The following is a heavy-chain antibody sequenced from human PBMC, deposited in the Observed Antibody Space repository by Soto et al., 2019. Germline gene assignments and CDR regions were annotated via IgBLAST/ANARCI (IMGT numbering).Heavy chain of an antibody. Sequence: QVQLQESGPGLVKPSGTLSLTCAVSGGSISGGEWWSWVRQPPGKGLEWIGEIHHSGSTGYNPSLESRVTISVDKSKNQFSLKLSSVTAAVTAVYYCTSNVGWNFDHWGQGTLVTVSS. CDR3: TSNVGWNFDH. J-gene: IGHJ4*02. CDR2: IHHSGST. CDR1: GGSISGGEW. V-gene: IGHV4-4*02. D-gene: IGHD6-19*01.